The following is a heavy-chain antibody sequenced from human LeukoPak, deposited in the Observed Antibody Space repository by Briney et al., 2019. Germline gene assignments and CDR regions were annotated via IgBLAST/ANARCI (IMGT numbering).Heavy chain of an antibody. CDR1: GGSFSGYY. J-gene: IGHJ2*01. CDR3: ARDTNSLQYRTSRDWYFDL. V-gene: IGHV4-34*01. D-gene: IGHD4-11*01. Sequence: SETLSLTCAVYGGSFSGYYWSWIRQPPGKGLEWIGEINHSGSTNYNPSLKSRVTISVDTSKNQFSLKLSSVTAADTAVYYCARDTNSLQYRTSRDWYFDLWGRGTLVTVSS. CDR2: INHSGST.